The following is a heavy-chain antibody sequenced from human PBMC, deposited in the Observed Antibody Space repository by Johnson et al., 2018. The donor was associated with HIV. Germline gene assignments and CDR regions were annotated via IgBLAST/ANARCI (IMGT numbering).Heavy chain of an antibody. CDR2: ISYDGSNK. Sequence: HLVESGGGVVQPGRSLRLSCAASGFTFSSYAMHWVRQAPGKGLEWVAVISYDGSNKYYADSVKGRFTISRDNSKNTLYLQMNSLRAEDTAVYYCARENWGQRMNAFDIWGQGTMVTVSS. V-gene: IGHV3-30*04. J-gene: IGHJ3*02. D-gene: IGHD7-27*01. CDR1: GFTFSSYA. CDR3: ARENWGQRMNAFDI.